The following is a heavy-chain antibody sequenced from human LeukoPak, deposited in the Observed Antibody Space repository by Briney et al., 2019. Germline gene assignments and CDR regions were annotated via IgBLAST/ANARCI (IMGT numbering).Heavy chain of an antibody. CDR3: ARDAVAGTFHWFDT. J-gene: IGHJ5*02. CDR2: ISSSSSYI. V-gene: IGHV3-21*01. D-gene: IGHD6-19*01. CDR1: GFTFSSYS. Sequence: GGSLRLSCAASGFTFSSYSMNWVRQAPGKGLEWVSSISSSSSYIYYADSVKCRFTISRDKAKNSLYLQMNCLRAEDTAVYYCARDAVAGTFHWFDTWGQGTLVTVSS.